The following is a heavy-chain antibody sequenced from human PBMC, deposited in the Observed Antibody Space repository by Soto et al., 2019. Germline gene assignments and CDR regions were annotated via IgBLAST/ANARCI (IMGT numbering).Heavy chain of an antibody. CDR1: GFTFSSYG. CDR2: IWYDGSNK. Sequence: PGGSLRLSCAASGFTFSSYGMHWVRQAPGKGLEWVAAIWYDGSNKYYADSVKGRFTISRDNSKNTLYLQMNSLRAEDTAVYYCARGLFSLIRHQPRCIHFRGPGTLVSVSS. D-gene: IGHD2-21*01. V-gene: IGHV3-33*01. CDR3: ARGLFSLIRHQPRCIHF. J-gene: IGHJ4*02.